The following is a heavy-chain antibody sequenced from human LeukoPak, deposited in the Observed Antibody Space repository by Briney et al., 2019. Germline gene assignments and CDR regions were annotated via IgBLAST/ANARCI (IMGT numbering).Heavy chain of an antibody. CDR1: GGSISSSNW. D-gene: IGHD1-26*01. Sequence: SETLSLTCAVSGGSISSSNWWSWVRQPPGKGLEWIGEIYHSGSTNYNPSLKSRVTISVDKSKNQFSLKLSSVTAADTAVYYCARRGDSGSYSDPFDYWGQGTLVTVSS. CDR3: ARRGDSGSYSDPFDY. CDR2: IYHSGST. J-gene: IGHJ4*02. V-gene: IGHV4-4*02.